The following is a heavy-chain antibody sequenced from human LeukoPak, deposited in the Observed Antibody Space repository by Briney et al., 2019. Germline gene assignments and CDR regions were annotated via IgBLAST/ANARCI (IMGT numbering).Heavy chain of an antibody. CDR1: GYTFTSYD. CDR2: MNPNSGNT. V-gene: IGHV1-8*03. J-gene: IGHJ5*02. D-gene: IGHD3-22*01. Sequence: ASVKVSCKASGYTFTSYDINWVRQATGQGLEWMGWMNPNSGNTGYAQKFQGRVTITRNTSISTAYMELSSLRSEDTAVYYCARVPRGYYYDRSGAGGWFDPWGQGTLVTVSS. CDR3: ARVPRGYYYDRSGAGGWFDP.